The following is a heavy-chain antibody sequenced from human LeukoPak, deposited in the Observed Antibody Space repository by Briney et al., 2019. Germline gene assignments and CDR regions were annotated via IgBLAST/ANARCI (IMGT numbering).Heavy chain of an antibody. D-gene: IGHD3-22*01. CDR2: IYTSGST. CDR1: GGSISSGGYY. CDR3: ARDSGYYGRHFDY. V-gene: IGHV4-61*02. J-gene: IGHJ4*02. Sequence: SETLSLTCTVSGGSISSGGYYWSWIRQPAGKGLEWIGRIYTSGSTNYNPSLKSRVTMSVDTSKNQFSLKLSSVTAADTAVYYCARDSGYYGRHFDYWGQGTLVTVSS.